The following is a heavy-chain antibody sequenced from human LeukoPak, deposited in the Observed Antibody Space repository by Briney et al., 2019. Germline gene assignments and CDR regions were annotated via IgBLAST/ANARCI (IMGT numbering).Heavy chain of an antibody. CDR3: ARATGSGYDLGLYYFDD. D-gene: IGHD5-12*01. V-gene: IGHV3-30*04. Sequence: VRSLRLSCAASGFNFSGYAVHWVRQAPDGGLEWEAVILYDGSNEYYADSVKGRLTISRDNSKSTLYLQMNSLRGEDTAVYYCARATGSGYDLGLYYFDDWGQGTLVTAPS. CDR1: GFNFSGYA. CDR2: ILYDGSNE. J-gene: IGHJ4*02.